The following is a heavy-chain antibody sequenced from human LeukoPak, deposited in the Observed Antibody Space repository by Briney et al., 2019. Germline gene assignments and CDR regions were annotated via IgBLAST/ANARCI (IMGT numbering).Heavy chain of an antibody. CDR3: ARRGQQVAFDY. CDR2: TYYRSKWYN. J-gene: IGHJ4*02. CDR1: GDSVSSNSAT. V-gene: IGHV6-1*01. D-gene: IGHD5-12*01. Sequence: SQTLSLTCAISGDSVSSNSATWNWIRQCPSRGLEWLGRTYYRSKWYNEYAVSVKSRITINPDTSKNHFSLQLNPVTPEDTAVYYCARRGQQVAFDYWGQGTLVTVSS.